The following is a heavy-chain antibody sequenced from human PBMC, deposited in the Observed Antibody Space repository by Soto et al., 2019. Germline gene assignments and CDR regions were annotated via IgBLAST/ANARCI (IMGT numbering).Heavy chain of an antibody. CDR2: IIPIFGTA. CDR3: ASGGMTMCGVVIFGY. V-gene: IGHV1-69*06. D-gene: IGHD3-3*01. CDR1: GGNISRYP. J-gene: IGHJ4*02. Sequence: PVKVSCKASGGNISRYPVSRVRQAPGQGLEWMGGIIPIFGTANYAQKFQGRVTITADKSTSTAYMELSSLRSEDTAVYFCASGGMTMCGVVIFGYWGQGTLGTVPS.